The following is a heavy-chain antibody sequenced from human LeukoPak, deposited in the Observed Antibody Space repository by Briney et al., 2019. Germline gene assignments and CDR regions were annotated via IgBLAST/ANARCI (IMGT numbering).Heavy chain of an antibody. CDR2: IYYSGST. V-gene: IGHV4-59*01. Sequence: SETLSLTCTVSGGSISSYYWSWIRQPPGKGLEWIGYIYYSGSTNYNPSLKSRVTISVDTSKNQFSLKLSSVTAADTAVYYCARDKEDNWNRPYYFDYWGQGTLVTVSS. CDR3: ARDKEDNWNRPYYFDY. D-gene: IGHD1-20*01. J-gene: IGHJ4*02. CDR1: GGSISSYY.